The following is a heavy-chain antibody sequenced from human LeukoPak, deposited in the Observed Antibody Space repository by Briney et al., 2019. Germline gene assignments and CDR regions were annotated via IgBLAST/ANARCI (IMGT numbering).Heavy chain of an antibody. CDR3: ARSRDGYNYLDC. CDR1: GFTFSSYA. D-gene: IGHD5-24*01. CDR2: ISGSGGST. Sequence: GGSLRLSCAASGFTFSSYAMSWVRQAPGKGLEWVSAISGSGGSTYYADSVKGRFTISRDNSKNTLYLQMNSLRAEDTAVYYCARSRDGYNYLDCWGQGTLVTVSS. V-gene: IGHV3-23*01. J-gene: IGHJ4*02.